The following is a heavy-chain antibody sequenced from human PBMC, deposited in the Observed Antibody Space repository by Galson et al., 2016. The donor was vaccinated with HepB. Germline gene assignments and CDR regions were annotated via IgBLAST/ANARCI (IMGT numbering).Heavy chain of an antibody. CDR2: VSYDDSNK. D-gene: IGHD2-2*01. V-gene: IGHV3-30-3*01. Sequence: SGAEVKKPGESLRLSCAASGFTYSSQAIYWVRQAPGKGLEWVAVVSYDDSNKYYADSAKGRITVSRDTSESTVYLQMNSLRPEDTAVYYCAASPATIEVPEGYALDFWGQGTTVTVSS. J-gene: IGHJ3*01. CDR1: GFTYSSQA. CDR3: AASPATIEVPEGYALDF.